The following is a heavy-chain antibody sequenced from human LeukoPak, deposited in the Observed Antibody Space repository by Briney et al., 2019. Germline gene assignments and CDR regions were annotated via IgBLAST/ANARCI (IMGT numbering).Heavy chain of an antibody. Sequence: GGSPRLSCAASGFTFSSYSMNWLRQAPGKGLEWVSSISSSSSYIYYADSVKGRFTISRDNAKNSLYLQMNSLRAEDTAVYYWARNLHYYDSSGYYQYWGQATLVTVSS. CDR1: GFTFSSYS. CDR3: ARNLHYYDSSGYYQY. V-gene: IGHV3-21*01. J-gene: IGHJ4*02. D-gene: IGHD3-22*01. CDR2: ISSSSSYI.